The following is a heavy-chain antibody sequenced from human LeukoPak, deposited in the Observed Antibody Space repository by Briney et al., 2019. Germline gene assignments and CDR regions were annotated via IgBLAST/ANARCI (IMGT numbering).Heavy chain of an antibody. J-gene: IGHJ4*02. CDR3: ASSYYDSSGLFDY. D-gene: IGHD3-22*01. CDR1: GGSISSYY. CDR2: IYYSGST. V-gene: IGHV4-59*12. Sequence: SETLSLTCTVSGGSISSYYWSWIRQPPGKGLEWIGYIYYSGSTNYNPSLESRVTISVDTSKNQFSLKLSSVTAADTAVYYCASSYYDSSGLFDYWGQGTLVTVSS.